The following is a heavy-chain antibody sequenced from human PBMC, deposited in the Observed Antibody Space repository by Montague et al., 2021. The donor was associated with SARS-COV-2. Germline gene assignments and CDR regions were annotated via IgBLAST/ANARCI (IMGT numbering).Heavy chain of an antibody. CDR3: AKCTPEAAPEN. CDR1: GFTVRSYA. V-gene: IGHV3-23*03. Sequence: SLRLSCAASGFTVRSYAMSWVRQAPGKGLEWVSLIYSGGTTTYHXXSLKGRFTISRDNSKNTLYLQMDSLRVEDTAVYYCAKCTPEAAPENWGQGTLVTVSS. D-gene: IGHD2-15*01. J-gene: IGHJ4*02. CDR2: IYSGGTTT.